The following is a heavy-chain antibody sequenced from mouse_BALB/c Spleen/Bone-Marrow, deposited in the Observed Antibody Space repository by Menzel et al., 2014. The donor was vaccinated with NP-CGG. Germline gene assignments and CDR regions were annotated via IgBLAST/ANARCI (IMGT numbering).Heavy chain of an antibody. D-gene: IGHD1-1*01. V-gene: IGHV1-87*01. J-gene: IGHJ1*01. CDR3: AREYYDGSSYGWYFDV. CDR1: AYTFTSYW. Sequence: QVQLQQPGAELARPGASVKLSCKASAYTFTSYWMQWVKQWPGQGLEWIGAIYPGDGDTRYTQKFKGKATLTADKSSSTAYMQLSSLASEIYAVYYCAREYYDGSSYGWYFDVWGAGTTFTVSS. CDR2: IYPGDGDT.